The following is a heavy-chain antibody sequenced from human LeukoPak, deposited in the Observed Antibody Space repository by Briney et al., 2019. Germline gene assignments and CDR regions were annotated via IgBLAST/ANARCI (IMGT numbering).Heavy chain of an antibody. CDR1: GGSISSGGYY. Sequence: PSETLSLTCTVSGGSISSGGYYWSWIRQHPGKGLEWIGYIYYSGSTYYNPSLKSRVTISVDTSKNQFSLKLSSVTAADMAVYYCARGSPYDYIWGSYRPHFFDYWGQGTLVTVSS. J-gene: IGHJ4*02. CDR3: ARGSPYDYIWGSYRPHFFDY. V-gene: IGHV4-31*03. CDR2: IYYSGST. D-gene: IGHD3-16*02.